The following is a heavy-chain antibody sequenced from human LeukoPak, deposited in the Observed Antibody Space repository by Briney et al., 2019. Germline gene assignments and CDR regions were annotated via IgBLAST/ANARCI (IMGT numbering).Heavy chain of an antibody. CDR3: ARVGYSSSWYDSLDY. D-gene: IGHD6-13*01. V-gene: IGHV3-30-3*01. Sequence: QPGRSLRLSCAASGFTFSSYAMHWVRQAPGKGLEWVAVISYDGSNKYYADSVKGRFTISRDNSKNTLYLQMNSLRAEDTAVYYCARVGYSSSWYDSLDYWGQGTLVTVSS. CDR2: ISYDGSNK. J-gene: IGHJ4*02. CDR1: GFTFSSYA.